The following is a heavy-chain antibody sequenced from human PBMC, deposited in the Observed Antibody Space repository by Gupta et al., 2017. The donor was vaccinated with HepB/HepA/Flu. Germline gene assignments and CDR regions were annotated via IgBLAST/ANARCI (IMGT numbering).Heavy chain of an antibody. J-gene: IGHJ6*03. CDR3: AKKSWGHGDRGYMDV. V-gene: IGHV3-23*01. CDR1: GFPFSSYA. Sequence: EVQLLESGGGLVQPGGSLRLSCAASGFPFSSYAMSWVRQAPGKGLEWVSAISGSGGSTYYADSVKGRFTISRDNSKNTLYLQMNSLRAEDTAVYYCAKKSWGHGDRGYMDVWGKGTTVTVSS. CDR2: ISGSGGST. D-gene: IGHD7-27*01.